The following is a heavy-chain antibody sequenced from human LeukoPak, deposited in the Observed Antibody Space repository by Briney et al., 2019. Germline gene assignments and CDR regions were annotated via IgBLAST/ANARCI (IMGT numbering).Heavy chain of an antibody. Sequence: GGSLRLSCEVSGFTFSSFAMSLVRQAPGKGLEWVSVISDSGGTTFYADSVKGRFTISRDNSKNTLYLQMSSLRAEDTAVYYCAKEASGYGYYFDYRGQGILVTVSS. J-gene: IGHJ4*02. V-gene: IGHV3-23*01. D-gene: IGHD3-10*01. CDR1: GFTFSSFA. CDR2: ISDSGGTT. CDR3: AKEASGYGYYFDY.